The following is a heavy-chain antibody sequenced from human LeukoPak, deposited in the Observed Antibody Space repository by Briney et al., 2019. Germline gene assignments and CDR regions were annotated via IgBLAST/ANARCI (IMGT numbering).Heavy chain of an antibody. V-gene: IGHV3-33*01. D-gene: IGHD5-24*01. Sequence: PGGSLRLSCVASGFTFSSHGMQWVRQAPGKGLEWVAVIWYDGSHRYYPDSVKGRFTISRDNSKNTLFLQMDSLRVDDTAVYYCVRDNAAADGALDYWGQGSLVTVSS. CDR3: VRDNAAADGALDY. J-gene: IGHJ4*02. CDR1: GFTFSSHG. CDR2: IWYDGSHR.